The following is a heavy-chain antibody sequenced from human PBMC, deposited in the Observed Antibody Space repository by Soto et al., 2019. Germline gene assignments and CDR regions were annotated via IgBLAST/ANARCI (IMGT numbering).Heavy chain of an antibody. CDR1: GFTFSDYY. V-gene: IGHV3-11*01. CDR2: ISSSGSTI. CDR3: ARDGVGRDYFRDYGDYVRRVVPFDY. Sequence: QVQLVESGGGLVKPGGSLRLSCAASGFTFSDYYMSWIRQAPGKGLEWVSYISSSGSTIYYADSVKGRFTISRDNAKNSLYLQMNSLRAEDTAVYYCARDGVGRDYFRDYGDYVRRVVPFDYWGQGTLVTVSS. J-gene: IGHJ4*02. D-gene: IGHD4-17*01.